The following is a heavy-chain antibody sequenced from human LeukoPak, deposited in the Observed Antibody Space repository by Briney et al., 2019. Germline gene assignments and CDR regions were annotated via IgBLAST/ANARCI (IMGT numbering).Heavy chain of an antibody. J-gene: IGHJ4*02. CDR3: ARGFPMVREFDY. CDR2: IIPIFGTA. Sequence: ASVKVSCKASGGTFSSYAISWVRQAPGQGLEWMEGIIPIFGTANYAQKFQGRVTITADESTSTAYMELSSLRSEDTAVYYCARGFPMVREFDYWGQGTLVTVSS. CDR1: GGTFSSYA. D-gene: IGHD3-10*01. V-gene: IGHV1-69*13.